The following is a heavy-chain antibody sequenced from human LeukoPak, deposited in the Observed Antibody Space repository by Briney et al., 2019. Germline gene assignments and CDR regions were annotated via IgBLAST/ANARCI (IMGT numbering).Heavy chain of an antibody. J-gene: IGHJ4*02. Sequence: SETLSLTCTVSGGSISSYYWSWIRQPPGKGLEWIGYIYYSGSTNNNPSLKSRVTISVDTSKNQFSLKLSSVTAADTAVYYCASGGTDYWGQGTLVTVSS. CDR1: GGSISSYY. CDR2: IYYSGST. V-gene: IGHV4-59*01. CDR3: ASGGTDY.